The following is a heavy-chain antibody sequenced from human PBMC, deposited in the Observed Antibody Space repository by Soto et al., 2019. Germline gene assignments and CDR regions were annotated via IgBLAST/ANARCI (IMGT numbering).Heavy chain of an antibody. J-gene: IGHJ6*03. CDR1: GFPFSTYA. Sequence: GGSLRLSCAASGFPFSTYAMSWVRQAPGKGLEWVANIKQDGSGKYYVDSVKGRFTISRDNAKNSLYLQMNSLRAEDTAVYYGDYRSMDVWGKGTTVTVSS. CDR3: DYRSMDV. V-gene: IGHV3-7*01. CDR2: IKQDGSGK. D-gene: IGHD4-4*01.